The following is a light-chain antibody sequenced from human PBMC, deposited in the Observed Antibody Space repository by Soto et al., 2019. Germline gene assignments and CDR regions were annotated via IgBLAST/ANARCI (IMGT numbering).Light chain of an antibody. Sequence: QSALTQPASVSGSPGQSITISCTGTSSDVGGYNYVSWYQQHPGKAPKLMIYDVSHRPSGVSNRFSGSKSGNTASLTISGLQAEDEADYYCSSYTRSSTLYVFGTGTKGTVL. V-gene: IGLV2-14*01. CDR3: SSYTRSSTLYV. CDR1: SSDVGGYNY. CDR2: DVS. J-gene: IGLJ1*01.